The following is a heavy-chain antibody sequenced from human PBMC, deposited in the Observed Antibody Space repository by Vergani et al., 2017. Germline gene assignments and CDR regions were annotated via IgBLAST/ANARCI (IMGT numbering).Heavy chain of an antibody. V-gene: IGHV4-59*11. CDR1: FDSIRNLY. CDR3: ASDSHSGQWADR. D-gene: IGHD6-19*01. CDR2: SHYSENT. Sequence: QVQLQESGPGLVQSSETLSLTCSVSFDSIRNLYCKWIRQPPGEGLEWIGSSHYSENTNYNPPLKTGVTISVDTSKNQFSLTLTSVTAAYTAVYYCASDSHSGQWADRWGQGILVTVTS. J-gene: IGHJ5*02.